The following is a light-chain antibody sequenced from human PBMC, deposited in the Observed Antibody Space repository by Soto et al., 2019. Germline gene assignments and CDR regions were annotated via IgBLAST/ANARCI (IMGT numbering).Light chain of an antibody. J-gene: IGLJ3*02. CDR2: EGS. CDR1: SSDVGSYNL. Sequence: QSVLTQPASVSGSPGQSITISCTGTSSDVGSYNLVSWYQQHPGKAPKVMIYEGSNRPSGVSNRFSGSKSGNTASLTISGLQADDEADYYCCSYAGSRTRDVVFGGGTQLTVL. V-gene: IGLV2-23*01. CDR3: CSYAGSRTRDVV.